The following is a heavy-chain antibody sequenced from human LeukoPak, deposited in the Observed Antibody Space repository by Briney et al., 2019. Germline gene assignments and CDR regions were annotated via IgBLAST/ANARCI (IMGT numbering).Heavy chain of an antibody. CDR1: GFSFDVHA. CDR2: IGGPAET. J-gene: IGHJ4*02. V-gene: IGHV3-23*01. D-gene: IGHD3-16*01. CDR3: AKDWTSHNGVYDCLDF. Sequence: GGSLRLSCAASGFSFDVHAMTWVRQAPGKGPEWVATIGGPAETFYADSVRGRFTISRDNSWYTLYLQMNRLRAEDSALYYCAKDWTSHNGVYDCLDFWGQGTQVTVSS.